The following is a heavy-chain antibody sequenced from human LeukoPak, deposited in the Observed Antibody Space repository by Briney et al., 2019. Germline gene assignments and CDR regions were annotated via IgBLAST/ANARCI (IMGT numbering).Heavy chain of an antibody. Sequence: SETLSLTRTVSGGSISSYYWSWIRQPPGKGLEWIGYIYYSGSTNYNPSLKSRVTISVDTSTKQFSLKLSSVTAADTAVYYCARTTEAHSWRTRYYDYYMDVWGKGTTVTVSS. CDR2: IYYSGST. CDR3: ARTTEAHSWRTRYYDYYMDV. J-gene: IGHJ6*03. V-gene: IGHV4-59*01. CDR1: GGSISSYY. D-gene: IGHD6-13*01.